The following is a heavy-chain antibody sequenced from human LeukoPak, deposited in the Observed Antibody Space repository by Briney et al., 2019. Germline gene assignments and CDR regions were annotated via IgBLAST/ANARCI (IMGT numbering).Heavy chain of an antibody. CDR2: IYPGSSET. J-gene: IGHJ6*02. CDR1: GYIFITHW. CDR3: ALDYGDYRYGMDV. Sequence: GESLKISCKGSGYIFITHWIGWVRQMPGKGLEWMGIIYPGSSETTYSPSFQGQVTISADKSISTAYLQWSSLKASDSAMYYCALDYGDYRYGMDVWGQGTTVTVSS. V-gene: IGHV5-51*01. D-gene: IGHD4-17*01.